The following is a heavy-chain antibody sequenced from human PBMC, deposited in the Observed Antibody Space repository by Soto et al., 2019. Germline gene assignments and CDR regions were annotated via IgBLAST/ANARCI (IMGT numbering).Heavy chain of an antibody. CDR1: GFTFSSYW. CDR2: RKQDGSEK. V-gene: IGHV3-7*01. J-gene: IGHJ3*02. Sequence: EVQLVESGGGLVQPGGSLRLSCAASGFTFSSYWMSWVRQAPGKGLEWVANRKQDGSEKYYVDSVKGRFTISRDNAKNSLYLQMNSLRAEDTAVYYCARPNRPSHDAFDIWGQGTMVTVSS. CDR3: ARPNRPSHDAFDI.